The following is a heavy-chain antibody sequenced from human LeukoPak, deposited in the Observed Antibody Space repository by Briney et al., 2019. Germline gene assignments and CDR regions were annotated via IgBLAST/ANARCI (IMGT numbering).Heavy chain of an antibody. CDR3: ARGRLVHPNWFDP. J-gene: IGHJ5*02. CDR2: INPNSGGT. D-gene: IGHD3-9*01. CDR1: GYTFTGYY. V-gene: IGHV1-2*06. Sequence: ASVKVSCKASGYTFTGYYMHWVRQAPGQGLEWMGRINPNSGGTNYAQKFQGRVTMTRDTSISTAYMELSRLRSDGTAVYYCARGRLVHPNWFDPWGQGTLVTVSS.